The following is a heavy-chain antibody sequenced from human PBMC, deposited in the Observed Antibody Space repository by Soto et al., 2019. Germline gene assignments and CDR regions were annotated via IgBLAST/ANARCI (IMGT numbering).Heavy chain of an antibody. CDR1: GFTFSSYG. J-gene: IGHJ6*02. CDR2: ISYDGSNK. Sequence: QVQLVESGGGVVQPGRSLRLSCAASGFTFSSYGMHWVRQAPGKGLEWVAVISYDGSNKYYADSVKGRFTISRDNSKNTLYLQMNSLRAEDTAVYYCAKDLRDIVVVVAVYYYYGMDVWGQGTTVTVSS. D-gene: IGHD2-15*01. CDR3: AKDLRDIVVVVAVYYYYGMDV. V-gene: IGHV3-30*18.